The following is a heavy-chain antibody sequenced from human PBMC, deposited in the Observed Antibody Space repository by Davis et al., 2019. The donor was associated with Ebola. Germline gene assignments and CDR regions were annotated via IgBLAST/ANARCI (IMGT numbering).Heavy chain of an antibody. Sequence: PGGSLRLSCAASGFTFRNTAMSWVRQAPGKGLEWVAGISYSGGTAYYAGSVRGRFTISRDNSKNTVYLQMNSLRAEDTALYYCAKVIDSSSWYGYAMDVWGQGTTVTVSS. CDR2: ISYSGGTA. J-gene: IGHJ6*02. V-gene: IGHV3-23*01. CDR1: GFTFRNTA. D-gene: IGHD6-13*01. CDR3: AKVIDSSSWYGYAMDV.